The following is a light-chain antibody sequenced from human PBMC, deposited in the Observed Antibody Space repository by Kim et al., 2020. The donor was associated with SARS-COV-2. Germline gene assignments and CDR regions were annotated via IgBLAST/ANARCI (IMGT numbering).Light chain of an antibody. Sequence: ASVGDRVTITCRASQSISTYLNWYQQKPTKAPNLLIYGASTLQSGVPARFSGSGSGTEFTLTISSLQPEDFATYYCQQSYSIPVTFGHGTRLEIK. J-gene: IGKJ5*01. V-gene: IGKV1-39*01. CDR2: GAS. CDR3: QQSYSIPVT. CDR1: QSISTY.